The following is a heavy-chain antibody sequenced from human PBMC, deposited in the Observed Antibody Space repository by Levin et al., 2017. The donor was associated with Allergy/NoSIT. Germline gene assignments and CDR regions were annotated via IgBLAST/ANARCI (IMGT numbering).Heavy chain of an antibody. CDR1: GDSMTARDYY. Sequence: SETLSLTCSVSGDSMTARDYYWSWIRHQPGKGLEWIGFIHHSGSAYYNPSLKSRLTLSLDTSKRQFSLELTSVTVADTAVYFCAIDEWEWFGECYGMDVWGQGTTVIVSS. CDR2: IHHSGSA. D-gene: IGHD3-10*01. CDR3: AIDEWEWFGECYGMDV. V-gene: IGHV4-31*02. J-gene: IGHJ6*02.